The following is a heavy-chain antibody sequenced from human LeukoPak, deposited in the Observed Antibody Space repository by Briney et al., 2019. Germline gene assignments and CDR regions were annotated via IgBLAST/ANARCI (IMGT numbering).Heavy chain of an antibody. CDR2: MKPDGSES. V-gene: IGHV3-7*01. CDR3: ARDRGRNSFDY. D-gene: IGHD1-14*01. J-gene: IGHJ4*02. Sequence: GGSLRLPCAVSGLTFSASWITWIRQAPGKGLEWVASMKPDGSESWYVDSVKGRFTISRDNSKNTLYLQLTSLRAEDTALYYCARDRGRNSFDYWGQGTLVSVSS. CDR1: GLTFSASW.